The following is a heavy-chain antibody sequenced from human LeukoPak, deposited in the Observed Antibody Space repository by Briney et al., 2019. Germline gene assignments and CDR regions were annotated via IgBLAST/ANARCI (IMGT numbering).Heavy chain of an antibody. D-gene: IGHD5-12*01. CDR3: ARGMDDYIVATASFEY. CDR2: IIPMLGTP. V-gene: IGHV1-69*13. CDR1: GGTFSTFV. Sequence: SVKVSCKTSGGTFSTFVLSWVRQAPGQGLEWMGGIIPMLGTPNYAQKFQDRVTITADESTSTAYMELSSLRSEDTAVYYCARGMDDYIVATASFEYWGQGTLVTVSS. J-gene: IGHJ4*02.